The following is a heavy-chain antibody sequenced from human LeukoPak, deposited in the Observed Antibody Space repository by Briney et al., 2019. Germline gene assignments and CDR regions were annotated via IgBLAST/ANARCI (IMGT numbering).Heavy chain of an antibody. CDR1: GGTFSSYA. J-gene: IGHJ4*02. Sequence: ASVKVSCKASGGTFSSYAISWVRQAPGQGLEWMGWISAYNGNTNYAQKLQGRVTMTTDTSTSTAYMELRSLRSDDTAVYYCARDGFRITIFGVVITPGPFDYWGQGTLVTASS. CDR2: ISAYNGNT. V-gene: IGHV1-18*01. CDR3: ARDGFRITIFGVVITPGPFDY. D-gene: IGHD3-3*01.